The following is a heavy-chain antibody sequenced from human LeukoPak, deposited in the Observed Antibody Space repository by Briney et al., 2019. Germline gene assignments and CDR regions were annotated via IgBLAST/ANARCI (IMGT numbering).Heavy chain of an antibody. J-gene: IGHJ4*02. CDR3: AAGIPTRGGYNSDLGDY. CDR1: GFTFSSYS. CDR2: ISSSSSYI. D-gene: IGHD5-24*01. Sequence: GGSLRLSCAASGFTFSSYSMNWVRQAPGKGLEWVSSISSSSSYIYYADSVKGRFTISRDNAKNSLYLQMNSLRAEDTAVYYCAAGIPTRGGYNSDLGDYWGQGTLVTVSS. V-gene: IGHV3-21*01.